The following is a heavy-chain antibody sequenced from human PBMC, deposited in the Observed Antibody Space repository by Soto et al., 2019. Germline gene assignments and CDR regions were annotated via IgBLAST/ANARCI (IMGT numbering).Heavy chain of an antibody. J-gene: IGHJ6*02. V-gene: IGHV1-8*01. CDR1: GYTFTSYD. Sequence: QVQLVQSGAEVKKPGASVKVSCKASGYTFTSYDINWVRQATGQGLEWMGWMNPNSGNTGYAQKSXAXXTMTRNTSISTAYMELSSLRSEDTAVYYCARERTGTTSMDVWGQGTTVTVSS. CDR2: MNPNSGNT. CDR3: ARERTGTTSMDV. D-gene: IGHD1-1*01.